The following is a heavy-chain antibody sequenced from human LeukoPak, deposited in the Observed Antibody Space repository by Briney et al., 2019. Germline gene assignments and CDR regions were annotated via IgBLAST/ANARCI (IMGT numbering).Heavy chain of an antibody. CDR1: GGSISSGGYY. CDR3: AREASYYYDSSGYYTDY. J-gene: IGHJ4*02. CDR2: IYYSGST. V-gene: IGHV4-31*03. Sequence: SQTLSLTCTVSGGSISSGGYYWSWIRQHPGKGLEWIGYIYYSGSTYYNPSLKSRVTISVDTSKNQYSLKLSSVTAADTAVYYCAREASYYYDSSGYYTDYWGQGTLVTVSS. D-gene: IGHD3-22*01.